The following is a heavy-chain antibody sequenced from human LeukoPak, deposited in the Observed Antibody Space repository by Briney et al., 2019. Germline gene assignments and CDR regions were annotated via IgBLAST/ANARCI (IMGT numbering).Heavy chain of an antibody. D-gene: IGHD3-10*01. CDR1: GFTFSSYA. CDR3: ARGSRGTVYYFDY. V-gene: IGHV3-23*01. J-gene: IGHJ4*02. CDR2: ISGSGGST. Sequence: GGSLRLSCAASGFTFSSYAMSWVRQAPGKGLEWVSAISGSGGSTYYADSVKGRFTISRDNSKNTLYLQMNSLRAEDTAVYYCARGSRGTVYYFDYWGQGTLVTVSS.